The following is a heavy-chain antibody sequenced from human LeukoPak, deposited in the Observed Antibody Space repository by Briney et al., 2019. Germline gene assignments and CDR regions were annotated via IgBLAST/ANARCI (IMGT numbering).Heavy chain of an antibody. CDR2: INHSGST. CDR3: VSILELRGDYFDY. Sequence: SETLSLTCAVYGGSFSGYYWSWIRQPPGKGLERIGEINHSGSTNYNPSLKSRVTISVDTSKNQFSLKLSSVTAADTAVYYCVSILELRGDYFDYWGQGTLVTVSS. J-gene: IGHJ4*02. CDR1: GGSFSGYY. V-gene: IGHV4-34*01. D-gene: IGHD1-7*01.